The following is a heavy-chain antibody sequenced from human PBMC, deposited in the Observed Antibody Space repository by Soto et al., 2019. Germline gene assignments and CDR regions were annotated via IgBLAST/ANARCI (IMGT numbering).Heavy chain of an antibody. CDR1: GGSISSGGYY. CDR2: IYYSGST. V-gene: IGHV4-31*03. D-gene: IGHD1-1*01. J-gene: IGHJ4*02. CDR3: ARLLVGNSFHFDY. Sequence: SETLSLTCTVSGGSISSGGYYWSWIRQHPGKGLEWIGYIYYSGSTYYNPSLKSRVTISVDTSKNQFSLKLSSVTAADTAVYYCARLLVGNSFHFDYWGQGTLVTVSS.